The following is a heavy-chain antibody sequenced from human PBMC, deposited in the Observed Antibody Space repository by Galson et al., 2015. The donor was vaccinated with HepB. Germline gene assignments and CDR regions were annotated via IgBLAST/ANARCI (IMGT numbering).Heavy chain of an antibody. J-gene: IGHJ6*02. CDR2: INPSGGST. Sequence: SVKVSCKASGYTFTSYYMHWVRQAPGQGLEWMGIINPSGGSTSYAQKFQGRVTMTRDTSTSTVYMELSSLRSEDTAVYYCARRSSFIDYYGSGSGMDVWGQGTTVTVSS. CDR1: GYTFTSYY. CDR3: ARRSSFIDYYGSGSGMDV. V-gene: IGHV1-46*01. D-gene: IGHD3-10*01.